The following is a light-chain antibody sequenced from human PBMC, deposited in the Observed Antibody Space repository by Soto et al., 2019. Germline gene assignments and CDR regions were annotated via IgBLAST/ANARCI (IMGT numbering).Light chain of an antibody. CDR1: QGISSS. J-gene: IGKJ2*01. V-gene: IGKV1-5*03. CDR2: KES. Sequence: DIQMTQSPSTLSASVGDRVTITCRANQGISSSLAWYQQKPGKAPKLLIFKESSLDIGVPSRFSGSGSGTGFTLTISSLQPDDFATYYCQQYNSYPHSCGQGTKVEI. CDR3: QQYNSYPHS.